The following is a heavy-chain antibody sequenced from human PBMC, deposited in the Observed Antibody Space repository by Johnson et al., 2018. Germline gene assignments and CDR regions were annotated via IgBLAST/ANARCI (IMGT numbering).Heavy chain of an antibody. CDR3: ATIPAVDMVTTDYGADDGFDI. CDR1: GFTFSNFG. CDR2: ISGRGSST. J-gene: IGHJ3*02. V-gene: IGHV3-23*04. D-gene: IGHD5-12*01. Sequence: VQLVESGGGLVQPGGSLRLSCAASGFTFSNFGMTWVRQVPGKGLEWVSTISGRGSSTYSAASAQGRFTISSDHSKNTLFLQMNRLRAEDTAGYSCATIPAVDMVTTDYGADDGFDIWGQGTMVTVSS.